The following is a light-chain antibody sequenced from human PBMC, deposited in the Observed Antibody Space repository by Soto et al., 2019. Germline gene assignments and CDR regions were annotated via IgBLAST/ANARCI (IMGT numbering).Light chain of an antibody. CDR3: NSYTSSSTQV. CDR1: SSDIGGYNY. V-gene: IGLV2-14*01. J-gene: IGLJ1*01. Sequence: LTQPASVSGSPGQSITISCTGTSSDIGGYNYVSWYQQHPGKAPKLMIYEVSNWPSGVSNRFSGSKSGNTASLTISGLHAEDEADYYCNSYTSSSTQVFGTGTKVTVL. CDR2: EVS.